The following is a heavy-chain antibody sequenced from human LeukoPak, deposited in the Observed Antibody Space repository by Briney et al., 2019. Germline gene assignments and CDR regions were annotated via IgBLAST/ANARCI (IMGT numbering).Heavy chain of an antibody. V-gene: IGHV4-38-2*01. D-gene: IGHD1-26*01. CDR3: ARARVGAALFDY. CDR2: IYHSGST. Sequence: PSETLSLTCVVSGYSISSGNYWGWIRQSPGKGLEWIESIYHSGSTYHNPSLKSRVTISVDTSKNQFSLKLNSVTAADTAVYYCARARVGAALFDYWGQGTLVTVSS. CDR1: GYSISSGNY. J-gene: IGHJ4*02.